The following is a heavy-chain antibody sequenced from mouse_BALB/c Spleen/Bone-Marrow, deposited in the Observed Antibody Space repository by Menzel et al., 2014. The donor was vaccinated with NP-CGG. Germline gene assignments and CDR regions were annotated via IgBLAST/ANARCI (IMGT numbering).Heavy chain of an antibody. CDR2: ISDGSSTI. V-gene: IGHV5-17*02. J-gene: IGHJ2*01. CDR1: GFTFSSFG. Sequence: EVKVVESGGGLVQPGGSRKLSCAASGFTFSSFGMHWVRQAPEKGLEWVAYISDGSSTIYYADTVKGRFTIFRDNPKNTLFLQIARLRSEDTAMYYCARLDVGGYWGQGATLTVSS. CDR3: ARLDVGGY.